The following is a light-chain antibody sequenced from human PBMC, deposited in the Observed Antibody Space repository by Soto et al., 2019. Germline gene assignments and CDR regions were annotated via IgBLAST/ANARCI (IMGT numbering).Light chain of an antibody. Sequence: QSALTQPASVSGSPGQSITISCTGSSSDVGAYNFVSWYQHHPGKAPKLILYEVTTRPSGVSSRFSGSKSGNTASLTISGLQADDEVSYSGSSYTSSNTPYVFGTGTKVTVL. V-gene: IGLV2-14*01. J-gene: IGLJ1*01. CDR3: SSYTSSNTPYV. CDR2: EVT. CDR1: SSDVGAYNF.